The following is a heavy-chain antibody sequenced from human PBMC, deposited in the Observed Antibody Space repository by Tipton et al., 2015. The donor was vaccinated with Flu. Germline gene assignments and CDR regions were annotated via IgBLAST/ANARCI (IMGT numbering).Heavy chain of an antibody. J-gene: IGHJ4*02. CDR3: ARGGTYSYDNSAYK. CDR2: ISYDGNYK. CDR1: GFTFTSYA. V-gene: IGHV3-30*14. D-gene: IGHD3-22*01. Sequence: SLRLSCAASGFTFTSYAMYWVRQVPGKGLDWVAVISYDGNYKYYADSVKGRFTISRDTSKNTLYLQMNDLRVEDTAVYYCARGGTYSYDNSAYKWGLGTLVSVSS.